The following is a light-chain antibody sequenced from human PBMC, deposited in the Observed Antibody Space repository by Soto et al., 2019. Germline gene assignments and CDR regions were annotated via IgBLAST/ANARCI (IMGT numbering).Light chain of an antibody. CDR2: DVS. Sequence: QSALTQPASVSGSPGQSITISCTGTRSDVGGYNYVSWYQQHPGKAPKLMIYDVSNRPSGVSNRFSGSKSGNTASLTISGLQAEDEADYYCSSYTSSSTRLVFGTGTKVTVL. CDR1: RSDVGGYNY. J-gene: IGLJ1*01. CDR3: SSYTSSSTRLV. V-gene: IGLV2-14*01.